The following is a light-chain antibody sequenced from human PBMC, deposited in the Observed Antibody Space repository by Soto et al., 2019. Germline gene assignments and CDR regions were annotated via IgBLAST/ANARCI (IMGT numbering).Light chain of an antibody. CDR1: QSLNNW. CDR3: QRYNAFSQT. J-gene: IGKJ1*01. V-gene: IGKV1-5*01. CDR2: DAS. Sequence: DIQLTQSPSTLSASVGDRVSITCRASQSLNNWMAWFQQKPGKAPKLLIYDASTLQTGVPSRFSGSGSGTELTLTISSLQPDDFATYYCQRYNAFSQTFGQGTRVDIK.